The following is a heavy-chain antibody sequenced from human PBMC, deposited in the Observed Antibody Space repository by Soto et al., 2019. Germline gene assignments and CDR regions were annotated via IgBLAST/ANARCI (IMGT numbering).Heavy chain of an antibody. J-gene: IGHJ6*02. V-gene: IGHV4-30-2*01. D-gene: IGHD4-4*01. CDR2: IYQSGST. Sequence: SETLSLTCAVSGGSIGSGGYSWSWLRQPPGKGLEWIGYIYQSGSTYYNPSLKSRVTISVDRSRNQFSLKLSSVTAADTAVYFCATQSYSNAGAYYYYAMDVWDQGTTVTVSS. CDR3: ATQSYSNAGAYYYYAMDV. CDR1: GGSIGSGGYS.